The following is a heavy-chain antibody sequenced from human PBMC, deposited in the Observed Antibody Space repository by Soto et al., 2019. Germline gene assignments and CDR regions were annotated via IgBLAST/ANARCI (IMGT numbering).Heavy chain of an antibody. V-gene: IGHV1-69*13. J-gene: IGHJ6*02. D-gene: IGHD2-2*01. CDR3: ARYLGYCSSTSCYGSAYYYYGMDV. CDR1: GGTFSSYA. Sequence: SVKVSCKASGGTFSSYAISWVRQAPGQGLEWMGGIIPIFGTANYAQKFQGRVTITADESTSTAYMELSSLRSEDTAVYYCARYLGYCSSTSCYGSAYYYYGMDVWGQGTTVTVSS. CDR2: IIPIFGTA.